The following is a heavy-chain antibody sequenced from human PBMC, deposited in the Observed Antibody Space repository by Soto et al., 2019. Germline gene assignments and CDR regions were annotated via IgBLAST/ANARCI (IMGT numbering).Heavy chain of an antibody. D-gene: IGHD6-19*01. V-gene: IGHV4-59*01. CDR3: ARVIAKTVAGRCHYFDY. CDR2: IYYSGRT. CDR1: WGSISSYY. Sequence: TSETLSLTCTVSWGSISSYYWGCIRQPPWKGLEWIGDIYYSGRTNYNPSPKSRVTISVDTSKNQFSLKMSSVTAAATAVYYCARVIAKTVAGRCHYFDYWGQGTMVTVSS. J-gene: IGHJ4*02.